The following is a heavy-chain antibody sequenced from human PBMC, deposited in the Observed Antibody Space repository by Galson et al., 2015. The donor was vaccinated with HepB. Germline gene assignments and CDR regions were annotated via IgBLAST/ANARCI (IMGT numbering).Heavy chain of an antibody. V-gene: IGHV7-4-1*02. CDR1: GYTFTNYA. J-gene: IGHJ3*02. CDR2: INTNTGNP. Sequence: SVKVSCKASGYTFTNYAMNWVRQAPGQGLEWMGWINTNTGNPTYAQGFTGRFVFSLDTSVSTAYLQITSLKAEDTAVYYCARSVVVTAISPAFDIWGQGTMVTVSS. CDR3: ARSVVVTAISPAFDI. D-gene: IGHD2-21*02.